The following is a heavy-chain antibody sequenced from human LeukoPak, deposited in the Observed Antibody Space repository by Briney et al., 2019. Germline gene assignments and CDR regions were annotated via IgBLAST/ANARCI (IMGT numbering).Heavy chain of an antibody. Sequence: GGSLRLLCAAWGHPFNLYDLLGVRQAPGKALVWVTDISCSGGSTHYADSVRGRFTISRDNSKNTLYLQMNRLRAEDTAVYYCAKTRRTTMVRGAKGWFDPWGQGTLVTVSS. CDR3: AKTRRTTMVRGAKGWFDP. CDR1: GHPFNLYD. CDR2: ISCSGGST. D-gene: IGHD3-10*01. J-gene: IGHJ5*02. V-gene: IGHV3-23*01.